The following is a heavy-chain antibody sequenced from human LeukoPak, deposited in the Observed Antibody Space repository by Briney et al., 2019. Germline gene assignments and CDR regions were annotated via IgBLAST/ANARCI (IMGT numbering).Heavy chain of an antibody. CDR3: ARGAKNHYGDYQGWFDP. CDR2: FNSDGSST. D-gene: IGHD4-17*01. CDR1: GFTFSSYW. V-gene: IGHV3-74*01. Sequence: PGGSLRLSCAASGFTFSSYWMHWVRQAPGKGLVWVSRFNSDGSSTSYADSVKGRFTISRDNAKNTLYLQMNSLRAEDTAVYYCARGAKNHYGDYQGWFDPWGQGTLVTVSS. J-gene: IGHJ5*02.